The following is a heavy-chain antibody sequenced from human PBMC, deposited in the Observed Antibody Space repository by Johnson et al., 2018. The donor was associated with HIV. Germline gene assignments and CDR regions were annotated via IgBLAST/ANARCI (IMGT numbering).Heavy chain of an antibody. D-gene: IGHD3-22*01. Sequence: VQLVESGGGLIQPGGSLRLSCAASGFTVSSNYMSWVRQAPGNGLEWVANINQDGSEKYFVDSVKGRFTISRDNAKNSLYLQMNTLRAEDTAVYYCARLIAVVIDGFDIWGQGTMVTVSA. CDR1: GFTVSSNY. J-gene: IGHJ3*02. CDR3: ARLIAVVIDGFDI. V-gene: IGHV3-7*03. CDR2: INQDGSEK.